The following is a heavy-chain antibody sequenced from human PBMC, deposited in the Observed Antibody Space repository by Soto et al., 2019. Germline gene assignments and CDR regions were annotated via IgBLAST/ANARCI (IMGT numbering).Heavy chain of an antibody. Sequence: QVQLQESGPGLVKPSQTLSLTCSVPGGSIRSGGYYWSWIRQHPGKGLEWIGYIYYSGSTYYNPSLKSRVTISIDTSKNRFSLKLSSVTAADTAVYYCARGGYDSFYFDYWGQGTLVTVSS. V-gene: IGHV4-31*03. J-gene: IGHJ4*02. CDR1: GGSIRSGGYY. D-gene: IGHD5-12*01. CDR3: ARGGYDSFYFDY. CDR2: IYYSGST.